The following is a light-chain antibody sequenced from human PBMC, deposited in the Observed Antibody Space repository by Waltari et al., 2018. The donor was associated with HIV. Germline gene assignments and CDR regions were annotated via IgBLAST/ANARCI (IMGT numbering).Light chain of an antibody. CDR1: SPTFGAGSD. Sequence: QSVLTHPPSVSDAPGQRVTIPCHGISPTFGAGSDLPCYQQLPGTAPKPLLYGNRQRPWGVPDRFSCSKSGISAALAITVLQAEDEADYYCQFYDISPGGPWVFGGGTNLTVL. CDR3: QFYDISPGGPWV. J-gene: IGLJ3*02. V-gene: IGLV1-40*01. CDR2: GNR.